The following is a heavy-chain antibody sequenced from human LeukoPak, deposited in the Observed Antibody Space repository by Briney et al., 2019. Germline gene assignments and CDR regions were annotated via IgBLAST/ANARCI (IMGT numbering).Heavy chain of an antibody. Sequence: GASVKVSCKASGYTFTAYYMHWVRQAPGQGLEWMGWINPNSGGTNYAQKFQGRVTMTRDTSISTAYMEPSRLRSDDTAVYYCARDRVVVPAAFDYWGQGTLVTVSS. CDR1: GYTFTAYY. D-gene: IGHD2-2*01. CDR2: INPNSGGT. CDR3: ARDRVVVPAAFDY. J-gene: IGHJ4*02. V-gene: IGHV1-2*02.